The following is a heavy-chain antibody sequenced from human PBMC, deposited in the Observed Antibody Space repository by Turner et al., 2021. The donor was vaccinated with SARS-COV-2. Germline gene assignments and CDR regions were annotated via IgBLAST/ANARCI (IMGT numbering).Heavy chain of an antibody. D-gene: IGHD5-18*01. V-gene: IGHV3-7*03. J-gene: IGHJ4*02. CDR1: VFTFSSYW. CDR3: ARDLLGDSYGSDY. CDR2: IQQDGVEK. Sequence: EVQLVESGGGLVQPGGSLRLSCAASVFTFSSYWMTWVRQIPGKGREWVTNIQQDGVEKCYVDSVKGRFTISRDNAKNSLYLQMNSQRAEDTGVYYCARDLLGDSYGSDYWGQGTLVTVSS.